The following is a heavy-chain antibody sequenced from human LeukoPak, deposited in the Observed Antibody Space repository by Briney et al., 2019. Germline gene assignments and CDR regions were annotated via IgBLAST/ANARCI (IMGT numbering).Heavy chain of an antibody. CDR1: GGSLSNGDYY. Sequence: PSQTLSLTCNISGGSLSNGDYYWSWIRQPPGKGLEWIGYIYHSGTTYYNPSLKSRVTISVDTSKNQFSLKLSSVTAADTAVYYCARVTPSTFGVVIRWFDPWGQGTLVTVSS. J-gene: IGHJ5*02. D-gene: IGHD3-3*01. V-gene: IGHV4-30-4*01. CDR2: IYHSGTT. CDR3: ARVTPSTFGVVIRWFDP.